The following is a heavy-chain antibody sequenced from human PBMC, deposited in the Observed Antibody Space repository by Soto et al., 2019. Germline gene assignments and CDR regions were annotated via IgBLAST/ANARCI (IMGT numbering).Heavy chain of an antibody. V-gene: IGHV3-30*04. D-gene: IGHD3-10*01. CDR3: ARDSYHYGSGSEYPFVY. Sequence: QVQLVESGGGVVQPGRSLRLSCVASGFTFRSYAMHWVRQAPGKGLEWVAIISYDEKNEYYADSVKGRFTISRDNSKNTLYLQMNSLRAEDTAVYYCARDSYHYGSGSEYPFVYWGQGTLVTVSS. J-gene: IGHJ4*02. CDR2: ISYDEKNE. CDR1: GFTFRSYA.